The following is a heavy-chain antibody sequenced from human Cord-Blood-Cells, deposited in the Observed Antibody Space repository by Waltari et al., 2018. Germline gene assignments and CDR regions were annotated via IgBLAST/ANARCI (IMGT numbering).Heavy chain of an antibody. CDR1: GGTFSSYA. J-gene: IGHJ6*02. Sequence: QVQLVQSGAEVKKPGSSVEVSCKASGGTFSSYAISWVRQAPGQGLEWMGGIIPIFGTANDAQKFQGRVTITADESTSTAYMELSSLRSEDTAVYYCASNHLRFLEEPTYYYGMDVWGQGTTVTVSS. CDR2: IIPIFGTA. D-gene: IGHD3-3*01. CDR3: ASNHLRFLEEPTYYYGMDV. V-gene: IGHV1-69*01.